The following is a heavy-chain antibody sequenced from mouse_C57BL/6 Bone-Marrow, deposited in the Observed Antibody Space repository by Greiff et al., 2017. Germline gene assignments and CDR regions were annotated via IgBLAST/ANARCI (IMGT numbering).Heavy chain of an antibody. J-gene: IGHJ2*01. CDR2: INPNNGGT. CDR3: ARRGFDY. Sequence: VQLKQSGPELVKPGASVKIPCKASGYTFTDYNMDWVKQSPGKSLEWIGDINPNNGGTIYNQKFKGKATLTVDKSSSTAYMELRSLTSEDSAVYCSARRGFDYWGQGTTLTVSS. CDR1: GYTFTDYN. V-gene: IGHV1-18*01.